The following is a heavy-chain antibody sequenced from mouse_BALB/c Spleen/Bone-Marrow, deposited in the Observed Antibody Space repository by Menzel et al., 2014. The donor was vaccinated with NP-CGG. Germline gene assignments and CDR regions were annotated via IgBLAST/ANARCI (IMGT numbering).Heavy chain of an antibody. D-gene: IGHD1-2*01. J-gene: IGHJ3*01. CDR1: GFDFSRFR. V-gene: IGHV4-1*02. CDR3: ARPHYYGFFAY. CDR2: INPDSNTI. Sequence: EVKLMESRGGLVQPGGSLKLSCAASGFDFSRFRMSWVRQAPGKGLEWIGEINPDSNTINYTPSLKDKFIISRDNAKNTLYLQMSKVRSEDTALYYCARPHYYGFFAYWGQGTLVTVSA.